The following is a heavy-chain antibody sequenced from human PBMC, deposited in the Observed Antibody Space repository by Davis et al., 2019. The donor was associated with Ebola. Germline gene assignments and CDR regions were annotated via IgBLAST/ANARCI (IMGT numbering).Heavy chain of an antibody. J-gene: IGHJ5*02. CDR2: IYPSNGKT. CDR1: GYTFTNYG. Sequence: ASVKVSCKASGYTFTNYGITWVRQAPGQGLEWMGWIYPSNGKTNYAQRVQGRVTMTTDTSTSTAYMELRSLRSDDTAVYYCARGGSWSSGSWGQGTLVTVSS. V-gene: IGHV1-18*01. CDR3: ARGGSWSSGS. D-gene: IGHD6-13*01.